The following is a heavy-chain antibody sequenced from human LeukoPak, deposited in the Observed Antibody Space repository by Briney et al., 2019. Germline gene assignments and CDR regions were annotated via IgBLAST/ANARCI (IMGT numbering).Heavy chain of an antibody. D-gene: IGHD6-13*01. Sequence: TGGSLRLSCAASGFTFSDHYMDWVRQAPGKGLEWVSVIYSGGSTYYADSVKGRFTISRDNSKNTLYLQMNSLRAEDTAVYYCASNSYSSSWYYWGQGTLVTVSS. V-gene: IGHV3-53*01. CDR2: IYSGGST. CDR1: GFTFSDHY. J-gene: IGHJ4*02. CDR3: ASNSYSSSWYY.